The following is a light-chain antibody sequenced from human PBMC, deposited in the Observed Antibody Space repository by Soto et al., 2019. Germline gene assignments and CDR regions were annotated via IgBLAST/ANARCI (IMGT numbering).Light chain of an antibody. Sequence: EIVLTQSPGTLSLSPGERATLSCRASQSVSSSYLAWYQQKPGQAPRLLIYGASTRATGIPERFSGSGSGTGFTLTISSLQSEDFAVYYCQQYTNWPKTFGQGTKVDIK. CDR3: QQYTNWPKT. V-gene: IGKV3D-15*01. J-gene: IGKJ1*01. CDR1: QSVSSSY. CDR2: GAS.